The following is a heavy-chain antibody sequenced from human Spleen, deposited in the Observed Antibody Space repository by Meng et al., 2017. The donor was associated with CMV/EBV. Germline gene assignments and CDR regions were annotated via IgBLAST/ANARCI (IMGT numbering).Heavy chain of an antibody. J-gene: IGHJ6*02. Sequence: GESLKISCAASGFTFSSYWMHWVRQAPGKGLVWVSRINSDGSSTSYADSVKGRFTISRGNAKNTLYLQMNSLRAEDTAVYYCARDNRHYYYYYGMDVWGQGTTVTVSS. V-gene: IGHV3-74*01. CDR2: INSDGSST. D-gene: IGHD1-14*01. CDR3: ARDNRHYYYYYGMDV. CDR1: GFTFSSYW.